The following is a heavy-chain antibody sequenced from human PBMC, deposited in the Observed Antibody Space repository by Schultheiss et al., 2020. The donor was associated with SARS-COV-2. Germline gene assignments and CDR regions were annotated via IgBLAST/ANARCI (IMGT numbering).Heavy chain of an antibody. CDR3: AISIGELGADTEYFQH. D-gene: IGHD1-26*01. J-gene: IGHJ1*01. CDR1: GGTFSSYA. Sequence: SVKVSCKASGGTFSSYAISWVRQAPGQGLEWMGGIIPIFGTANYAQKFQGRVTITADESTSTAYMELSSLRSEDTAVYYCAISIGELGADTEYFQHWGQGTLVTGSS. V-gene: IGHV1-69*13. CDR2: IIPIFGTA.